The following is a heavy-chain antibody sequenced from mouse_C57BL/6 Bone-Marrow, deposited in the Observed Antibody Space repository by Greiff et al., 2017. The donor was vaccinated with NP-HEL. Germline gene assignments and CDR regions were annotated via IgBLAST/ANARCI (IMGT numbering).Heavy chain of an antibody. CDR3: ARRTYDYDRDPYYFDY. V-gene: IGHV1-54*01. CDR1: GYAFTNYL. CDR2: INPGSGGT. Sequence: VQLQQSGAELVRPGTSVKVSCKASGYAFTNYLIEWVKQRPGQGLEWIGVINPGSGGTNYNEKFKGKATLTADKSSSTAYMQLSSLTSEDSAVYFCARRTYDYDRDPYYFDYGGQGTTLTVSS. J-gene: IGHJ2*01. D-gene: IGHD2-4*01.